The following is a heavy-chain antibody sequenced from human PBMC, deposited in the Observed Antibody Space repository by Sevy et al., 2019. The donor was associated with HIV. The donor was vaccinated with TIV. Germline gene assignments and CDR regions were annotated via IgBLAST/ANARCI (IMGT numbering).Heavy chain of an antibody. CDR1: GYSFTSHW. Sequence: HGESLKISCKGSGYSFTSHWLGWVRHMPGKGLEWMGIIYPDDSDTKYSPSFQGQVTFSADKSISPAYLQWSSLKASDTAMYYCATSRSGYFDSSGYYIYWGQGTLVTVSS. D-gene: IGHD3-22*01. J-gene: IGHJ4*02. CDR3: ATSRSGYFDSSGYYIY. V-gene: IGHV5-51*01. CDR2: IYPDDSDT.